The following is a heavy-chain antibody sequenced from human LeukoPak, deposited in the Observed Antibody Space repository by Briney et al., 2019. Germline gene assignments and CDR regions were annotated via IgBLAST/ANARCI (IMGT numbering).Heavy chain of an antibody. CDR3: ARDLRSGTGTWFDP. D-gene: IGHD1-1*01. V-gene: IGHV4-59*01. CDR1: GGSISSYY. J-gene: IGHJ5*02. Sequence: SETLSLTCTVSGGSISSYYWSWIRQPPGKGLEWIGYIYYSGSTNYNPSLKSQVTISVDTSKNQFSLKLSSVTAADTAVYYCARDLRSGTGTWFDPWGQGTLVTVSS. CDR2: IYYSGST.